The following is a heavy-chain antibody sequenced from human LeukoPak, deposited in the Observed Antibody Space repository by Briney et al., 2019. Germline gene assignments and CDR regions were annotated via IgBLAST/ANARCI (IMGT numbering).Heavy chain of an antibody. Sequence: SETLSLTCTVSGGSISTYYWNWIRQPPGKGLEWIGCIYYSGTSNCNPSLKSRVTISVDTSKNQFSLKLTSVTAADTVVYYCARSGIAADGRAFDIWGQGTMVTVSS. CDR1: GGSISTYY. CDR2: IYYSGTS. D-gene: IGHD6-13*01. V-gene: IGHV4-59*01. CDR3: ARSGIAADGRAFDI. J-gene: IGHJ3*02.